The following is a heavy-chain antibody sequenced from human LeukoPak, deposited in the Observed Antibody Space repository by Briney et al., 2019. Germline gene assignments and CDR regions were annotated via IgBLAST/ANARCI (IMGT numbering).Heavy chain of an antibody. CDR3: ARAKPKNMVRGLIMRRESRYYFDY. Sequence: GGSLRLSCAASGFTVSSNYMSWVRKAPGKGLEWVSVIYSGGCTYYADSVKGRFTISRDNSKSTLYIQMNSPRAEDTAVYYCARAKPKNMVRGLIMRRESRYYFDYWGQGTLVTVSS. J-gene: IGHJ4*02. CDR2: IYSGGCT. V-gene: IGHV3-53*01. D-gene: IGHD3-10*01. CDR1: GFTVSSNY.